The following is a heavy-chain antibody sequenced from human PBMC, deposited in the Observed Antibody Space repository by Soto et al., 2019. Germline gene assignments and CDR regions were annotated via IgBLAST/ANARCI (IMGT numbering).Heavy chain of an antibody. Sequence: SETLSLTCTVSGGSMSEYFWSWIRQSPGKGLEWIGYVYYLGSTDYNPSLKSRVTISVDTSKRQFPLKLSSVTVADTAVYYCARDGYDGSGSPYPAYWGPGAQVTVSS. J-gene: IGHJ4*02. CDR1: GGSMSEYF. CDR3: ARDGYDGSGSPYPAY. CDR2: VYYLGST. D-gene: IGHD3-10*01. V-gene: IGHV4-59*01.